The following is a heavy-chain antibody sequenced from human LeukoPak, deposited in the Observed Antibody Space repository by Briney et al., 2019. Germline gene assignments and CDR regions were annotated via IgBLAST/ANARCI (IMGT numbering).Heavy chain of an antibody. CDR3: ASRKLGNDY. CDR1: GGSISSYY. Sequence: SETLSLTCTVSGGSISSYYWSWIRQPPGKGLEWIGYMYYSGSTNYNPSLKSRVTISVDMSKNQVSLKLSSVTAADTAVYYCASRKLGNDYWGQGTLVTVSS. J-gene: IGHJ4*02. D-gene: IGHD7-27*01. CDR2: MYYSGST. V-gene: IGHV4-59*01.